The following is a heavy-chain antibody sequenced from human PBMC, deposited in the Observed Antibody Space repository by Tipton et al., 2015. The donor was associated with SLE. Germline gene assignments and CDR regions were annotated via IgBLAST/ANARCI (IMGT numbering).Heavy chain of an antibody. Sequence: TLSLTCAVYGGSFSGYYWSWIRQPPGKGLEWIGEINHSGSTTYNPSLKSRVTISVDTSKNQFSLKLSSVTAADTAVYYCAREVGATKENYFDYWGQGTLVTVSS. CDR1: GGSFSGYY. CDR2: INHSGST. J-gene: IGHJ4*02. V-gene: IGHV4-34*01. D-gene: IGHD1-26*01. CDR3: AREVGATKENYFDY.